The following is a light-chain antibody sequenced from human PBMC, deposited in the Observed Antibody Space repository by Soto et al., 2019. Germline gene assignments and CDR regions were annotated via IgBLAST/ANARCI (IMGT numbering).Light chain of an antibody. CDR3: QQYGSSPYT. CDR1: QSVSSN. V-gene: IGKV3-20*01. CDR2: GAS. J-gene: IGKJ2*01. Sequence: EIVMTQSPVTLSVSPGERVTLWCRASQSVSSNLAWYQQKPGQAPRLLIYGASSRATGIPDRFSGSGSGTDFTLTISRLEPEDFAVYYCQQYGSSPYTFGQGTKVDIK.